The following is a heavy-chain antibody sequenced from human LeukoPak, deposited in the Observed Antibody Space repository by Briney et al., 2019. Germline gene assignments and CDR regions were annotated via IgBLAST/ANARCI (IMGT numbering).Heavy chain of an antibody. J-gene: IGHJ5*02. V-gene: IGHV4-34*01. Sequence: SETLSLTCAVYGGSFSGYYWSWIRQPPGKGLEWIGEINHSGSTSYNPSLKSRITLSVDTSKNQFSLKLSSVTAADTAVYYCATGGDPYCGGDCPNWFDPWGQGTLVTVSS. D-gene: IGHD2-21*02. CDR2: INHSGST. CDR3: ATGGDPYCGGDCPNWFDP. CDR1: GGSFSGYY.